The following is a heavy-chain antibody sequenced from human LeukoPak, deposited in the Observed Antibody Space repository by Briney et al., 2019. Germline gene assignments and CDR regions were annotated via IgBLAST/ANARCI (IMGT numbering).Heavy chain of an antibody. CDR2: IYPGDSDT. V-gene: IGHV5-51*01. J-gene: IGHJ4*02. Sequence: GESLKISCKGSGYSFTSYWIGWVRPMPGKGLEWMGIIYPGDSDTRYNPSFQGQATISADKSISTAYLQWSSLKASDTAMYYCARDVVTAGGLFDYWGQGTLVTVSS. CDR3: ARDVVTAGGLFDY. D-gene: IGHD2-21*02. CDR1: GYSFTSYW.